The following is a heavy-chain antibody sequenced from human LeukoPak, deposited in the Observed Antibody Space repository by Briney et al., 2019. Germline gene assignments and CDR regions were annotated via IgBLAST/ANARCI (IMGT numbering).Heavy chain of an antibody. J-gene: IGHJ6*02. Sequence: PGGSLRLSCAASGFTFGDYAMHWVRQAPGKGLEWVSGITWNSGNIVYVDSVKGRFTISRDDAKNSLFLQMNSLRAEDTALYYCAKDKTSFYDAMDVWGQGTTVTVSS. V-gene: IGHV3-9*01. D-gene: IGHD6-6*01. CDR2: ITWNSGNI. CDR1: GFTFGDYA. CDR3: AKDKTSFYDAMDV.